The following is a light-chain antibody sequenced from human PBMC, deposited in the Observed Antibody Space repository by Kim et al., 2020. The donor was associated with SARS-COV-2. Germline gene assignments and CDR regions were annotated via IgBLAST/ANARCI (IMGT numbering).Light chain of an antibody. CDR2: RNN. J-gene: IGLJ3*02. CDR3: AAWDDSLSGPV. V-gene: IGLV1-47*01. Sequence: ELTQPPSASGTPGQRVTISCSGSSSNIGSKYVYWYQQLPGTAPKLLIYRNNQRPSGVPDRISGSKSGTSPSLAISGLRSEAEADYYCAAWDDSLSGPVFGGGTKLTVL. CDR1: SSNIGSKY.